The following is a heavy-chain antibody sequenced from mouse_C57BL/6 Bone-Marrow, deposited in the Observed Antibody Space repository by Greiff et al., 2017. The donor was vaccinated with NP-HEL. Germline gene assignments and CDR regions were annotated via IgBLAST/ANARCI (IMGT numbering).Heavy chain of an antibody. D-gene: IGHD2-1*01. CDR2: ISDGGSYT. CDR1: GFTFSSYA. Sequence: EVKLMESGGGLVKPGGSLKLSCAASGFTFSSYAMSWVRQTPEKRLEWVATISDGGSYTYYPDNVKGRFTISRDNAKNNLYRQMSHLKSEDTAMYYCAKTTRGFAYWGQGTLVTVSA. V-gene: IGHV5-4*03. J-gene: IGHJ3*01. CDR3: AKTTRGFAY.